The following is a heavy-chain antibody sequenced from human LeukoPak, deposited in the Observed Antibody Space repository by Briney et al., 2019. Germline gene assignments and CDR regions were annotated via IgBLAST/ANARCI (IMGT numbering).Heavy chain of an antibody. CDR2: IYYSGST. Sequence: SETLSLTCTVSGGSISSSNYYWGWIRQPPGKGLEWIGTIYYSGSTYYNPSLKSRATISVDTSKNQFSLKLSSATAADTAVYYCARHSYYCSSTGCYSCFDPWGQGTLVTVSS. CDR1: GGSISSSNYY. D-gene: IGHD2-2*02. CDR3: ARHSYYCSSTGCYSCFDP. J-gene: IGHJ5*02. V-gene: IGHV4-39*01.